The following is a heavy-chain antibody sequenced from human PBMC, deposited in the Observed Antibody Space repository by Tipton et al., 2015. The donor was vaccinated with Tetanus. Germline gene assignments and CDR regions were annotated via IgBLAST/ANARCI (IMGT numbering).Heavy chain of an antibody. Sequence: LRLSCSVSGGSISSYFWSWIRQSPGQGLEWIGYTHHSGNTNYNPSLSGRVTTSVDTSKNQFSLKMSSVTAADTAVYYCARWGDASGSTNLYAFDIWGQGTMVSVSS. CDR1: GGSISSYF. D-gene: IGHD3-10*01. CDR2: THHSGNT. J-gene: IGHJ3*02. V-gene: IGHV4-59*01. CDR3: ARWGDASGSTNLYAFDI.